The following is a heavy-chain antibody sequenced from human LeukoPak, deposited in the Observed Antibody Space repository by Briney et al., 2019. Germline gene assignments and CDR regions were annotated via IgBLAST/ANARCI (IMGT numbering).Heavy chain of an antibody. CDR3: ARGRWDYPSYHDYYYYMDV. J-gene: IGHJ6*03. Sequence: SETLSLTCAAFGGSLSNYYWNWIRQSPGKGLEWIGEINHSGYTNYNPSLKSRVTISKERSENQFSLKLTSVTAADTAVYYCARGRWDYPSYHDYYYYMDVWGKGTTVTVSS. CDR1: GGSLSNYY. V-gene: IGHV4-34*01. D-gene: IGHD4/OR15-4a*01. CDR2: INHSGYT.